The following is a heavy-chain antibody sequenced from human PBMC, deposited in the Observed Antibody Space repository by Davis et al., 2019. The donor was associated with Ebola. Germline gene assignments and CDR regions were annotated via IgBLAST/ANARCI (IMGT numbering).Heavy chain of an antibody. Sequence: GESLKISCAGSGFSFRSYAMSWVRHPPGKGLEWVSIVGVSGSNTYYADSVKGRFTISRDNSKKTLYLQMNSLRAEDTAVYYCAKSGLSFGVVKYHYGMDVWGKGTTVTVSS. CDR2: VGVSGSNT. CDR3: AKSGLSFGVVKYHYGMDV. J-gene: IGHJ6*04. D-gene: IGHD3-3*01. V-gene: IGHV3-23*01. CDR1: GFSFRSYA.